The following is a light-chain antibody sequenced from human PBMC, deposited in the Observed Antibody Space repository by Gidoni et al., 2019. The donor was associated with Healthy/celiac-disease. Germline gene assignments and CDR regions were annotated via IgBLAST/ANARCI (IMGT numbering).Light chain of an antibody. Sequence: QSALTQPASVSGSPGQAITIPCTGTSRDVGGYNYVPWYQQHPGKAPKLMIYEVSNRPSGVPDRFSGSKSGNTASLTISGLQAEDEADYYCSSYTSSSTYVFGTGTKVTVL. J-gene: IGLJ1*01. CDR3: SSYTSSSTYV. CDR2: EVS. V-gene: IGLV2-14*01. CDR1: SRDVGGYNY.